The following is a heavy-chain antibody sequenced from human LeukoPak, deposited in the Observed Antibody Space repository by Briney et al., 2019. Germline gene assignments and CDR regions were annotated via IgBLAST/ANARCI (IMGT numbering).Heavy chain of an antibody. CDR3: ARALVTTVTTYYYYYYMDV. Sequence: SVKVSCKASGGTFSSYAISWVRQAPGQGLEWMGGIIPIFGTANYAQKFQGRVTITADKSTSTAYMELSSLRSEDTAVYYCARALVTTVTTYYYYYYMDVWGKGTTVTVSS. J-gene: IGHJ6*03. CDR2: IIPIFGTA. CDR1: GGTFSSYA. V-gene: IGHV1-69*06. D-gene: IGHD4-17*01.